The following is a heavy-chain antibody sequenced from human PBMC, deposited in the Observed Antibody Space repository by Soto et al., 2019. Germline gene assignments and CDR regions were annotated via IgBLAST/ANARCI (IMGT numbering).Heavy chain of an antibody. CDR1: GFTFGDYA. D-gene: IGHD3-10*02. J-gene: IGHJ6*02. Sequence: GGSLRLSCTASGFTFGDYAMSWVRQAPGKGLEWVGFIRSKAYGGTTKYAASVKGRFTISRDDSKSIAYLQMNSLKTEDTAVYYCTREEVAGQGFRILFGPKYYYYGMAVWGQGPTVTVFS. CDR2: IRSKAYGGTT. CDR3: TREEVAGQGFRILFGPKYYYYGMAV. V-gene: IGHV3-49*04.